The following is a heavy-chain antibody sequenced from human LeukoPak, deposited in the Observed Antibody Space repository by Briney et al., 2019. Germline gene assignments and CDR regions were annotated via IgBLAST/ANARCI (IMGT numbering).Heavy chain of an antibody. V-gene: IGHV5-51*01. J-gene: IGHJ3*02. CDR3: ARLRVSWHDAFHI. CDR2: IYPGDSDT. Sequence: GEPLKISCKGSGYSFTSYWIGWVRQMPGKGLEWMGIIYPGDSDTRYSPSFQGQVTISADKSISTAYLQWSSLKASDTAMYYCARLRVSWHDAFHIWGQGTMVTVSS. D-gene: IGHD6-13*01. CDR1: GYSFTSYW.